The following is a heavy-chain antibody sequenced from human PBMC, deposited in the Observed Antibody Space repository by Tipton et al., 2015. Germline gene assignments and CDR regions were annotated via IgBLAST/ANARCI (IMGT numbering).Heavy chain of an antibody. Sequence: TLSLTCTVSGGSISSYYWSWIRQPPGKGLEWIGYKYSSGSTNYNSPLKSRLTLSEDTSKNQFSLKVNSVTAADTAVYYCATLVDGYSRIPWGQGTRVTVSS. CDR1: GGSISSYY. CDR2: KYSSGST. J-gene: IGHJ5*02. CDR3: ATLVDGYSRIP. V-gene: IGHV4-59*01. D-gene: IGHD5-24*01.